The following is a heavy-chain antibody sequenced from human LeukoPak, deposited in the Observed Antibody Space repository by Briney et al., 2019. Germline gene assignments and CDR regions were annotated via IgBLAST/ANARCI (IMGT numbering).Heavy chain of an antibody. J-gene: IGHJ4*02. CDR3: AREYCSGGSCYSGLFDY. CDR1: GGTFSSYA. D-gene: IGHD2-15*01. Sequence: SVKVSYKASGGTFSSYAIGWVRQAPGQGLEWMGGIIPIFGTANYAQKFQGRVTITTDESTSTAYMELSSLRSEDTAVYYCAREYCSGGSCYSGLFDYWGQGTLVTVSS. CDR2: IIPIFGTA. V-gene: IGHV1-69*05.